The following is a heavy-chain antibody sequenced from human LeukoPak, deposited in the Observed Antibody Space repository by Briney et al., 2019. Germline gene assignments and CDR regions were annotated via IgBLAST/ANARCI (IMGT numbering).Heavy chain of an antibody. D-gene: IGHD2-15*01. V-gene: IGHV4-34*01. CDR2: INHSGST. CDR3: ARWTISTGDSRYCSGGSCFGPRYMDV. Sequence: SETLSLTCAVYGGSFSGYYWSWIRQPPGKGLEWIGEINHSGSTNYNPSLKSRVTISVDTSKNQFSLKLSSVTAADTAVYYCARWTISTGDSRYCSGGSCFGPRYMDVWGKGTTVTVSS. J-gene: IGHJ6*03. CDR1: GGSFSGYY.